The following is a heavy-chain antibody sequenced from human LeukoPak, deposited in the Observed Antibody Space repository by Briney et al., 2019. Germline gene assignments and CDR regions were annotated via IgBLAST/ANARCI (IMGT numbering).Heavy chain of an antibody. CDR3: ARVDGLVWFGELSFAFDI. CDR1: GGSISSYY. J-gene: IGHJ3*02. Sequence: SETLSLTCTVSGGSISSYYWSWIRQPPGKGLEWIGYIYYSGSTNYNPSLKSRVTISVDTSKNQFSLKLSSVTAADTAVYYCARVDGLVWFGELSFAFDIWGQGTMVTVSS. CDR2: IYYSGST. D-gene: IGHD3-10*01. V-gene: IGHV4-59*01.